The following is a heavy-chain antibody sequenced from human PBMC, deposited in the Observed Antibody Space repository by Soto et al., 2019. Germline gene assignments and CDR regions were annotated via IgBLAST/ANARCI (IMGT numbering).Heavy chain of an antibody. V-gene: IGHV4-38-2*02. D-gene: IGHD6-19*01. CDR3: ARVHVMVVAGSTFDY. CDR2: IYHGGTT. CDR1: GYSISSGSY. Sequence: SETLSLTCTVCGYSISSGSYWAWIRQPPGKGPEWIASIYHGGTTFYNPSLKSRITISVDTSNNQFSLKLTSVTAADTAVYYCARVHVMVVAGSTFDYWGHGTLVTVSS. J-gene: IGHJ4*01.